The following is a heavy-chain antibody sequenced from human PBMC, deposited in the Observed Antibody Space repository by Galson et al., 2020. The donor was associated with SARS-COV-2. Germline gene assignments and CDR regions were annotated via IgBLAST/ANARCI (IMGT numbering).Heavy chain of an antibody. V-gene: IGHV4-30-2*03. D-gene: IGHD1-1*01. CDR3: SRHEGVAAQLADY. J-gene: IGHJ4*02. CDR2: VFYNGNT. Sequence: IRQPPGKGLEWIGSVFYNGNTYHNPSLKSRVTMSVDTSKSQFSLNLSSVTAADTAVYYCSRHEGVAAQLADYWGRGILVTVSS.